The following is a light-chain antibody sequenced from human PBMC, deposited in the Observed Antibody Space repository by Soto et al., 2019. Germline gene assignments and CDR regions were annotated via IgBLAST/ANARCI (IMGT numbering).Light chain of an antibody. CDR1: SSDVGGYNY. CDR2: DVS. Sequence: QSVLTQPASVSGSPGQSITISCTGTSSDVGGYNYVSWYQQHPGKAPKLVIYDVSNRPSGVSNRSSGSKSGDTASLTISGLQAEDEAVYFCSSYTSSTSYVFGTGTKVTVL. CDR3: SSYTSSTSYV. V-gene: IGLV2-14*03. J-gene: IGLJ1*01.